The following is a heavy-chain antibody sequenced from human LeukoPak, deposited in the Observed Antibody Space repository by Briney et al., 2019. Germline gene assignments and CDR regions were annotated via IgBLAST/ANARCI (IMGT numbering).Heavy chain of an antibody. CDR2: IIPIFGTA. Sequence: VASVKVSCKASGGTFSSYAISWVRQAPGQGLEWMGGIIPIFGTANYAQKFQGRVTITTEESTSTAYMELSSLRSEDTAVYYCTDSSGYYSHDAFDIWGQGTMVTVSS. D-gene: IGHD3-22*01. V-gene: IGHV1-69*05. J-gene: IGHJ3*02. CDR3: TDSSGYYSHDAFDI. CDR1: GGTFSSYA.